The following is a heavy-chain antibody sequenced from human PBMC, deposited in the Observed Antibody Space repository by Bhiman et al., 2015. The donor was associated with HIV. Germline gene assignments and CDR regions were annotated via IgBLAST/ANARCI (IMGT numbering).Heavy chain of an antibody. CDR3: AREMGGSGSHAYGYYFDY. J-gene: IGHJ4*02. CDR2: ISYDGSNK. V-gene: IGHV3-30-3*01. Sequence: QVQLVESGGGVVQPGRSLRLSCAASGFTFSSYVMHWVRQAPGKGLEWVAIISYDGSNKYYADSVKGRFTISRDNSKNTVYLQMNSLRAEDTAVHYCAREMGGSGSHAYGYYFDYWGQGTLVTVSS. CDR1: GFTFSSYV. D-gene: IGHD1-26*01.